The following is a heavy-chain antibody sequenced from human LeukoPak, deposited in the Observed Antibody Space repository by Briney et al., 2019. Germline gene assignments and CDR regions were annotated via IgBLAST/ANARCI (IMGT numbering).Heavy chain of an antibody. D-gene: IGHD2-2*01. J-gene: IGHJ4*02. CDR2: ISAYNGNT. CDR3: AREGYCSSTSCYWGGFDY. Sequence: ASVKVSCKASGYTFTSYGISWVRQAPGQGLEWMGWISAYNGNTNYAQKLQGRVTMTTDTSTSTAYIELRSLRSDDTAVYYCAREGYCSSTSCYWGGFDYWGQGTLVTVSS. CDR1: GYTFTSYG. V-gene: IGHV1-18*01.